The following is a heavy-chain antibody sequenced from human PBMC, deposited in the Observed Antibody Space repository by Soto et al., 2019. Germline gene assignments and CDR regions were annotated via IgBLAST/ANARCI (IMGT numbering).Heavy chain of an antibody. V-gene: IGHV6-1*01. J-gene: IGHJ4*02. CDR2: TYYRSKWYN. Sequence: PSQTLSLTCAISGESVSSKSAAWNWIRQSPSRGLEWLGRTYYRSKWYNDYAVSVKSRITINPDTSKNQFSLQLNSVTPEDSAVYYCVREQQRSLSDLFDYWGQGTLVTVSS. CDR1: GESVSSKSAA. D-gene: IGHD1-1*01. CDR3: VREQQRSLSDLFDY.